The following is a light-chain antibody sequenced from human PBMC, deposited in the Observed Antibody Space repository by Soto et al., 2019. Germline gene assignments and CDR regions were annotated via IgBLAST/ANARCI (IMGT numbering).Light chain of an antibody. CDR3: CSYAGSSTPYV. J-gene: IGLJ1*01. Sequence: QSALTQPASVSGSPGQSITISCTGTNSDVGSYNLVSWYQQHPGKAPKLMIYEGSKRPSGVSNRFSGSKSGNTASLTISGLQAEDEADYYCCSYAGSSTPYVFGTGTKVTVL. CDR2: EGS. CDR1: NSDVGSYNL. V-gene: IGLV2-23*01.